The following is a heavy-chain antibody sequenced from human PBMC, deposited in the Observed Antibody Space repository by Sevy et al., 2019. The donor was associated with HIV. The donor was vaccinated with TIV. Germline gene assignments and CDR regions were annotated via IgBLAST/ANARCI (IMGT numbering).Heavy chain of an antibody. J-gene: IGHJ4*02. Sequence: SETLSLTCTVSGYSISSGYYWGWIRQPPGKGLEWIGSIYHSGSTYYNPSLKSRVTISVDTSKNQFSLKLSSVTAADTAVYYCASWGGEMATILWQKKTEAKRGTNFDYWGQGTLVAVSS. CDR2: IYHSGST. CDR3: ASWGGEMATILWQKKTEAKRGTNFDY. D-gene: IGHD5-12*01. CDR1: GYSISSGYY. V-gene: IGHV4-38-2*02.